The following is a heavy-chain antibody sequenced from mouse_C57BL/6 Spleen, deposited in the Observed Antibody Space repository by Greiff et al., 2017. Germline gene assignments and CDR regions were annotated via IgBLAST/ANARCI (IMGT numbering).Heavy chain of an antibody. CDR3: ARSYYGNLYYAIDY. V-gene: IGHV1-72*01. D-gene: IGHD2-1*01. Sequence: QVQLKQPGAELVKPGASVQLSCKASGYTFTSYWMHWVKQRPGRGLEWIGRIDPNSGGPKYNEKFVSKATLTVDKPASTAYMLLSSLTSEDSAVFCCARSYYGNLYYAIDYRSQGTSVTVSS. CDR1: GYTFTSYW. J-gene: IGHJ4*01. CDR2: IDPNSGGP.